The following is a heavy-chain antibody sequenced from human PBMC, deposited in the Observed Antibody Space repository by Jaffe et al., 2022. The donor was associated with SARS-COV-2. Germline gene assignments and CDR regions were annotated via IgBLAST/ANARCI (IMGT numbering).Heavy chain of an antibody. Sequence: EVQLVESGGGLVQPGGSLRLSCAASGFSFSGYAMSWVRQVLGKGLEWVATISGSGDSTYFADSVKGRFTISRDNSKNTVYLQMNSLRADDTAVYYCARAPSSGSFSNYFQHWGQGTLVTVSS. J-gene: IGHJ1*01. V-gene: IGHV3-23*04. CDR2: ISGSGDST. CDR3: ARAPSSGSFSNYFQH. CDR1: GFSFSGYA. D-gene: IGHD3-10*01.